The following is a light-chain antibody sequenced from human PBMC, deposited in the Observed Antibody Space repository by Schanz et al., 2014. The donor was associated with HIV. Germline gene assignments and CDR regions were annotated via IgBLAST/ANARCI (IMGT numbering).Light chain of an antibody. CDR1: VLAKTY. J-gene: IGLJ2*01. Sequence: SSELTQPSSVSVSPGQTARITCSGDVLAKTYARWFQQKPGQAPVMVIYKDSERPSGIPERFSGSSSGTTVTLTISGAQVEDEDDYYCYSAPDDSLVFGGGTKLTVL. CDR3: YSAPDDSLV. V-gene: IGLV3-27*01. CDR2: KDS.